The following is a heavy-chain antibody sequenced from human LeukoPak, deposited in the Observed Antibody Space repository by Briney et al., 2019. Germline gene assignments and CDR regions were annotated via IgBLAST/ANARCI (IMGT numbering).Heavy chain of an antibody. J-gene: IGHJ6*02. Sequence: SETLSLTCAVYGGSFSGYYWSWIRQPPGKGLEWIGEFNHSGSTNYNPSLKSRVTISVDTSKNQFSLKLSSVTAADTAVYYCARGRGYCSGGSCYSAYYYYGMDVWGQGTTVTVSS. CDR2: FNHSGST. V-gene: IGHV4-34*01. CDR1: GGSFSGYY. CDR3: ARGRGYCSGGSCYSAYYYYGMDV. D-gene: IGHD2-15*01.